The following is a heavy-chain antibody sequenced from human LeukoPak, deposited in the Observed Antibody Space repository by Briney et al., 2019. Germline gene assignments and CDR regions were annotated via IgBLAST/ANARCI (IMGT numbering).Heavy chain of an antibody. J-gene: IGHJ4*02. CDR3: ARDRGYSGYLG. V-gene: IGHV3-7*01. D-gene: IGHD5-12*01. CDR2: IKQDGSEK. Sequence: GGSLRLSCAASGFTFSSYGMHWVRQAPGKGLEWVANIKQDGSEKYYVDSVKGRFTISRDNAKNSLFLQMNSLRAEDTAVYYCARDRGYSGYLGWGQGTLVTVSS. CDR1: GFTFSSYG.